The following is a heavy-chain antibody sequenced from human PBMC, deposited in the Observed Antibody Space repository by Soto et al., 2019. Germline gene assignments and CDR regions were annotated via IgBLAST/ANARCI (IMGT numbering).Heavy chain of an antibody. Sequence: QVQLHESGPGLVKPSQTLSLTCTVSGGSVNSGGYYWTWLLQHPGKGLEWIGYIYYSGTPYYNPSLTRRVSILPDPSKHEYSLRLSSVTAADTAVYYCARGATTFPGDLVDSWGQGTLVTVSS. V-gene: IGHV4-31*03. D-gene: IGHD4-17*01. CDR1: GGSVNSGGYY. CDR3: ARGATTFPGDLVDS. J-gene: IGHJ4*02. CDR2: IYYSGTP.